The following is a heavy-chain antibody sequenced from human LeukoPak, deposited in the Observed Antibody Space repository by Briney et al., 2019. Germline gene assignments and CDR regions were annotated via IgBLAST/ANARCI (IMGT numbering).Heavy chain of an antibody. J-gene: IGHJ4*02. V-gene: IGHV1-2*02. Sequence: ASVKVSCKASGYTFIGYYMHWVRQAPGQGLGWMGWMNPNSGGTNYTQKFQGRVTMTTDTSISTAYMELSRLRSDDTAVYYCARDSDSSGRGDYWGQGTLVIVSS. D-gene: IGHD3-22*01. CDR2: MNPNSGGT. CDR3: ARDSDSSGRGDY. CDR1: GYTFIGYY.